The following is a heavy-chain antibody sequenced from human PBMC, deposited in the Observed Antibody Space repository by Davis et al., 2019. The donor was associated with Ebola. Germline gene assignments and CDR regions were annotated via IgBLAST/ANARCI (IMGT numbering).Heavy chain of an antibody. J-gene: IGHJ3*01. V-gene: IGHV3-23*01. CDR3: AKHQLYCSTTSCYL. CDR1: GFIFNHYA. D-gene: IGHD2-2*01. Sequence: PGGSLRLSCAASGFIFNHYAMNWVRQAPGKGLEWVSGISGGASGTYHADSVKGRFTISRDNSKNTMYLQMNSLTADDTAVYYCAKHQLYCSTTSCYLWGQGTMVTVSS. CDR2: ISGGASGT.